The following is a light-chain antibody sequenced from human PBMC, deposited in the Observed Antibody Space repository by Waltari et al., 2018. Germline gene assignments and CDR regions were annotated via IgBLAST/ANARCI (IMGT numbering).Light chain of an antibody. CDR3: YQHSSGYS. J-gene: IGKJ2*03. Sequence: LTQSPATLSLSPGERATLSCRASQSVSSYLAWYQQKRWQAPRLLIHSASSRDTGIPDRFSGSGSGTEFTLTISSLEPEDVGVYHCYQHSSGYSFGQGTKVEIK. V-gene: IGKV3-11*01. CDR2: SAS. CDR1: QSVSSY.